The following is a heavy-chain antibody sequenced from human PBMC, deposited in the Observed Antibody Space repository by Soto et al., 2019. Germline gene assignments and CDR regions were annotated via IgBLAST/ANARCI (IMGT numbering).Heavy chain of an antibody. Sequence: PSETLSLTCTVSGGSISSYHWSWIRQPPGKGLEWIGNIYYSGSTNYNPSLKSRVTISVETSKNQFSLKLSSVTAADTAVYYCAGGDYYHSSGYYFYYYTMDVWGQGTTVTVSS. CDR1: GGSISSYH. V-gene: IGHV4-59*08. CDR2: IYYSGST. CDR3: AGGDYYHSSGYYFYYYTMDV. J-gene: IGHJ6*02. D-gene: IGHD3-22*01.